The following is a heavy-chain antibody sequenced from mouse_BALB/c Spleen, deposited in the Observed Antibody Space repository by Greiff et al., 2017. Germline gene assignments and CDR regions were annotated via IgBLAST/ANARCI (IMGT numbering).Heavy chain of an antibody. J-gene: IGHJ1*01. CDR3: TRDPDGGWYFDV. V-gene: IGHV5-6-4*01. CDR2: ISSGGSYT. CDR1: GFTFSSYT. D-gene: IGHD2-3*01. Sequence: EVQRVESGGGLVKPGGSLKLSCAASGFTFSSYTMSWVRQTPEKRLEWVATISSGGSYTYYPDSVKGRFTISRDNAKNTLYLQMSSLKSEDTAMYYCTRDPDGGWYFDVWGAGTTVTVSS.